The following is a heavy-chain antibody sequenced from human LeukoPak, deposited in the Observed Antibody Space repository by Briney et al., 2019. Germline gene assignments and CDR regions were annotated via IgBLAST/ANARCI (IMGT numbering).Heavy chain of an antibody. CDR2: MNPNSGNT. CDR3: ARAIYYYDSSGPSRIIDY. V-gene: IGHV1-8*01. Sequence: ASVKVSCKASGYTFTSYDINWVRQATGQGLERMGWMNPNSGNTGYAQKFQGRVTMTRNTSISTAYMELSSLRSEDTAVYYCARAIYYYDSSGPSRIIDYWGQGTLVTVSS. D-gene: IGHD3-22*01. J-gene: IGHJ4*02. CDR1: GYTFTSYD.